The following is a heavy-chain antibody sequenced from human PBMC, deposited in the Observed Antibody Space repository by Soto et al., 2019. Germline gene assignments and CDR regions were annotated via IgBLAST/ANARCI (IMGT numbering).Heavy chain of an antibody. J-gene: IGHJ6*02. D-gene: IGHD3-22*01. V-gene: IGHV3-48*03. CDR3: ARDGIMGYDSSGYHPYYYYGMDV. CDR2: ISSSGSTI. CDR1: GFTFSSYE. Sequence: GGSLRLSCAASGFTFSSYEMNWVRQAPGKGPEWVSYISSSGSTIYYADSVKGRFTISRDNAKNSLYLQMNSLRAEDTAVYYCARDGIMGYDSSGYHPYYYYGMDVWGQGTTVTVSS.